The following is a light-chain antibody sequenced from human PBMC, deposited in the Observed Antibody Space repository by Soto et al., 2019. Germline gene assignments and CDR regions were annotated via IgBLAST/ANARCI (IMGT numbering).Light chain of an antibody. CDR2: GAS. V-gene: IGKV3-20*01. CDR1: QSVSSSY. CDR3: HQYGSSPET. J-gene: IGKJ1*01. Sequence: EIVLTQSPGTLSLSPGERAILSCRASQSVSSSYLAWYQQKPGQAPRLVIYGASSRATGIPDRFSGSGSGADFTLTVSRLEPEDFAVYYCHQYGSSPETFGQGTKVDIK.